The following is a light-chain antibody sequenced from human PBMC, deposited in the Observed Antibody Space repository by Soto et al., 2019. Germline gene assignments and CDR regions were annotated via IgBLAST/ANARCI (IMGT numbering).Light chain of an antibody. CDR2: DVG. CDR3: SSYTSSMTNV. Sequence: QSSLTQPASVSGSPGQSITISCTGTSSDVGGYNSVSWYQHHPGKAHKLILYDVGGRPSGVSYRFSGSKSGNTASLTISGLQAADEADYFCSSYTSSMTNVFGSGTKLTVL. V-gene: IGLV2-14*03. J-gene: IGLJ1*01. CDR1: SSDVGGYNS.